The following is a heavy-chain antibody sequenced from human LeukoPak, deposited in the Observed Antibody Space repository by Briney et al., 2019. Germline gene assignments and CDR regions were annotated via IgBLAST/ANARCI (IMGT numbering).Heavy chain of an antibody. Sequence: GGSLRLSCAASGFTFSSYAMSWVRQAPGKGLEWVSAISGSGGSTYYADSVKGRFTISRDNAKNSLYLQMSSLRSEDTAVYYCARDDPLNYPFDPWGQGTLVTVSS. CDR1: GFTFSSYA. V-gene: IGHV3-23*01. J-gene: IGHJ5*02. CDR2: ISGSGGST. CDR3: ARDDPLNYPFDP. D-gene: IGHD4-11*01.